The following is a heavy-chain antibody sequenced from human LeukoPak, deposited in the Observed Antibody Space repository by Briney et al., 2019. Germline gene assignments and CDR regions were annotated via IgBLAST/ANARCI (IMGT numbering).Heavy chain of an antibody. CDR1: GFTFSGFW. J-gene: IGHJ5*02. CDR2: ISFDGSDA. CDR3: ARDHRYKKPSLAYRRFDL. D-gene: IGHD2-2*02. Sequence: GGSLRLSCAASGFTFSGFWMHWVRQAPGKGLVWVSCISFDGSDATYADSVKGRFTISRDNAQGSLYLEMNSLRAEDTAVYYCARDHRYKKPSLAYRRFDLWGPGTLVTVSS. V-gene: IGHV3-74*01.